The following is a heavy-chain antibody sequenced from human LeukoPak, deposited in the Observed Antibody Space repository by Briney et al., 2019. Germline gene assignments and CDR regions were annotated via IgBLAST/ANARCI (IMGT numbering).Heavy chain of an antibody. CDR2: INHSGYT. V-gene: IGHV4-34*01. CDR3: TRMTAGHDY. CDR1: GVSFDDYY. J-gene: IGHJ4*02. Sequence: SETLSLTCAVSGVSFDDYYWSWVRQTPGKGLEWIGEINHSGYTNDSPSLKSRVTLSIDTSRKQFSLNLRPVTVADTGIYYCTRMTAGHDYWGQGTLVTVSS. D-gene: IGHD2-21*02.